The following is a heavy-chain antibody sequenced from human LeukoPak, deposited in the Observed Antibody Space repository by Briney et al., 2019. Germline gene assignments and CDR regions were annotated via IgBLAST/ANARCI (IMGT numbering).Heavy chain of an antibody. Sequence: ASVKVSCKASGYTFTSYGISWVRQAPGQGLEWMGWISAYNGNTNYAQMLQGRVTMTTDTFTSTAYMELRSLRSDDTAVYYCALIAVAGTQGFDYWGQGTLVTVSS. J-gene: IGHJ4*02. D-gene: IGHD6-19*01. V-gene: IGHV1-18*01. CDR1: GYTFTSYG. CDR2: ISAYNGNT. CDR3: ALIAVAGTQGFDY.